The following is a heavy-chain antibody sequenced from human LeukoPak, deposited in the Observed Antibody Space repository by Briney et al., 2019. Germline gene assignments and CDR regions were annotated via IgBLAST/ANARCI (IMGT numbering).Heavy chain of an antibody. Sequence: GGSLRLSCAASGFTFSSYEMNWVRQAPGKGLEWVSYISSSGSTIYYADSVKGRFTISRDNAKNSLYLQMNSLRAEDTAVYYCARDLSVTMVRVYYYGMDVWGQGTTVTVSS. CDR1: GFTFSSYE. CDR2: ISSSGSTI. D-gene: IGHD3-10*01. J-gene: IGHJ6*02. CDR3: ARDLSVTMVRVYYYGMDV. V-gene: IGHV3-48*03.